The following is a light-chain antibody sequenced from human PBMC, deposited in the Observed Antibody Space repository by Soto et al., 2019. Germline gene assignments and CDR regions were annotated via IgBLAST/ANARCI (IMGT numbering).Light chain of an antibody. CDR3: QSYDSSLTAYVV. V-gene: IGLV1-40*01. CDR1: SSNIGAGYD. CDR2: GIT. Sequence: QSVLTQPPSVSGAPGQRVTISCTGSSSNIGAGYDVHWYQQLPGTAPKLLIFGITNRPSGVPDRFSGSRSGKSASLAITGLQAEDEADYYCQSYDSSLTAYVVFGGGTKLTVL. J-gene: IGLJ2*01.